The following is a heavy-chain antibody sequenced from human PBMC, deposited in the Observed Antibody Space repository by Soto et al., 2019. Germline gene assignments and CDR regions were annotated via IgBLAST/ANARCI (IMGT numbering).Heavy chain of an antibody. Sequence: QVQLVQSGAEVKKPGSSVKVSCKASGGNFRSQSISISWVRQAPGQGLEWMVRAIHVLGVANYAQKFQGRVTITEDKFPHPVYVELSSLRSEDRAVYYCAGDRDVADAGTVETNYYYGMDVWGQGTTVTVSS. CDR1: GGNFRSQSIS. V-gene: IGHV1-69*08. CDR2: AIHVLGVA. D-gene: IGHD1-1*01. J-gene: IGHJ6*02. CDR3: AGDRDVADAGTVETNYYYGMDV.